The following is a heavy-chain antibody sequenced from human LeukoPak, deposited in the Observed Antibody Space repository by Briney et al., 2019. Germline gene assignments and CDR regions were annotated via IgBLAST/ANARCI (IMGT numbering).Heavy chain of an antibody. D-gene: IGHD3-22*01. CDR1: GGSISSYY. V-gene: IGHV4-59*01. CDR2: IYSSGST. Sequence: SETLSLTCTVSGGSISSYYWSWIRQSPGKGLERIGHIYSSGSTNYNPSLKSRVTISIDTSKNQFSLKLSSVTAADTALYYCARNYDNSGYTAFGYWGRGTLVTVSS. J-gene: IGHJ4*02. CDR3: ARNYDNSGYTAFGY.